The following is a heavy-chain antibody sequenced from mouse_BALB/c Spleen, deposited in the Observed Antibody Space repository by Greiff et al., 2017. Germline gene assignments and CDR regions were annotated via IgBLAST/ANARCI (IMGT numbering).Heavy chain of an antibody. Sequence: ELVKPGASVKLSCKASGYTFTSYWINWIKQRPGQGLEWIGRIAPGSGSTYYNEMFKGKATLTVDTSSSTAYIQLSSLSSEDSAVYFCAREDGKALYAMDYWGQGTSVTVSS. D-gene: IGHD2-1*01. J-gene: IGHJ4*01. CDR3: AREDGKALYAMDY. CDR2: IAPGSGST. V-gene: IGHV1S41*01. CDR1: GYTFTSYW.